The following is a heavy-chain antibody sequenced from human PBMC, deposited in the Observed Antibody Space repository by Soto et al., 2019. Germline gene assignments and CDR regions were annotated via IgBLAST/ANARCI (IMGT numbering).Heavy chain of an antibody. Sequence: QVQLQESGPGLVKPSQTLSLTCTVSGGSISSGGYYWSWIRQHPGKGLEWIGYIYYSGSTYYNPSLKSRVTISVDTSKNQFSLKLSSVTAADTAVYYCAREVEAIEVRGVKVLDPWGQGTLVTVSS. D-gene: IGHD3-10*01. CDR2: IYYSGST. V-gene: IGHV4-31*03. CDR3: AREVEAIEVRGVKVLDP. CDR1: GGSISSGGYY. J-gene: IGHJ5*02.